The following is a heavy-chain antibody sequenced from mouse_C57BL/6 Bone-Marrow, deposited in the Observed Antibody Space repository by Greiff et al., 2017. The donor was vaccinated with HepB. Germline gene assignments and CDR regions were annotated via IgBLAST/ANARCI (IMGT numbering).Heavy chain of an antibody. Sequence: EVQLQQSGPELVKPGASVKISCKASGYTFTDYYMNWVKQSHGKSLEWIGDINPNNGGTSYNQKFKGKATLTVDKSSSTAYMELRSLPSEDSAVYYCARDYYGSSYYAMDYWGQGTSVTVSS. D-gene: IGHD1-1*01. V-gene: IGHV1-26*01. J-gene: IGHJ4*01. CDR1: GYTFTDYY. CDR2: INPNNGGT. CDR3: ARDYYGSSYYAMDY.